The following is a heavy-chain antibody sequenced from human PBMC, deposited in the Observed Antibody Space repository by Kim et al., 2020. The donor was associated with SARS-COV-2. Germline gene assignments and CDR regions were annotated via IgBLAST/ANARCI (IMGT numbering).Heavy chain of an antibody. D-gene: IGHD2-2*01. V-gene: IGHV5-51*01. Sequence: GESLKISCGGSGYTFINSWIAWVRQLPGKGLEYMGIIYPGNSDARYSPSFQGQVTFSVDWFISTAYLQWSSLRAPATALCYCASRGTGGSVSSLGYWGQGTLVTVSA. CDR1: GYTFINSW. CDR3: ASRGTGGSVSSLGY. CDR2: IYPGNSDA. J-gene: IGHJ4*02.